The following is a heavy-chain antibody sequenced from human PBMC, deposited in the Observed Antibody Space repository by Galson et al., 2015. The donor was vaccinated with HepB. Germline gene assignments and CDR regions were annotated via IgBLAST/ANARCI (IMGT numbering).Heavy chain of an antibody. J-gene: IGHJ4*02. CDR1: GFTFGSYW. Sequence: SLRLSCAASGFTFGSYWMNWVRQAPGKGLEWVAVISHDGRNHNHADSVKGRFTISRDNSKNTLYLQMSSLRPEDTAVYYCARHSGHISGWYTGRGGFDSWGQGTLVIVSS. CDR3: ARHSGHISGWYTGRGGFDS. CDR2: ISHDGRNH. D-gene: IGHD6-19*01. V-gene: IGHV3-30*03.